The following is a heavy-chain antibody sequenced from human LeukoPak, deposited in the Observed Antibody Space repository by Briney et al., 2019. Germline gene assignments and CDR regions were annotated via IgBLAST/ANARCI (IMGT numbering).Heavy chain of an antibody. J-gene: IGHJ1*01. Sequence: PSETLSLTCAVYGGSFSGSCWSWIRQPPGKGLEWIGEINHSGTTNHNPSLKSRVTISVDTSKNQFSLKLSSVTAADTAMYYCARVRGSWFHPRSGFQHWGQGTLVTVSS. CDR1: GGSFSGSC. V-gene: IGHV4-34*01. D-gene: IGHD3-10*01. CDR3: ARVRGSWFHPRSGFQH. CDR2: INHSGTT.